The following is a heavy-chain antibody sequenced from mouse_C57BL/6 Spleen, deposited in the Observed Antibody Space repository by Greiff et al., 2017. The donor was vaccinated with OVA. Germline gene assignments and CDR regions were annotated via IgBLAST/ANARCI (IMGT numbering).Heavy chain of an antibody. CDR2: IWRGGST. Sequence: QVQLKESGPGLVQPSQSLSITCTVSGFSLTSYGVHWVRQSPGKGLEWLGVIWRGGSTDYNAAFMSRLSITKDNSKSQVFFKMNSLQADDTAIYYGAKITTVVATSDYYAMDYWGQGTSVTVSS. J-gene: IGHJ4*01. CDR3: AKITTVVATSDYYAMDY. V-gene: IGHV2-5*01. CDR1: GFSLTSYG. D-gene: IGHD1-1*01.